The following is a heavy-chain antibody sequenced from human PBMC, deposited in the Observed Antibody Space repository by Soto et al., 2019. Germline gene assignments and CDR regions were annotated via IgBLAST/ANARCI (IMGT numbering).Heavy chain of an antibody. D-gene: IGHD2-21*02. CDR1: GGTFSSYA. CDR2: IIPIFGTA. Sequence: ASVKVSCKASGGTFSSYAISWVRQAPGQGLEWMGGIIPIFGTANYAQKFQGRVTITADESTSTAYMELSSLRSEDTAVYYCARDRGGGSFADEAYCGGDCYSGLNYFDYWGQGTLVTVSS. CDR3: ARDRGGGSFADEAYCGGDCYSGLNYFDY. V-gene: IGHV1-69*13. J-gene: IGHJ4*02.